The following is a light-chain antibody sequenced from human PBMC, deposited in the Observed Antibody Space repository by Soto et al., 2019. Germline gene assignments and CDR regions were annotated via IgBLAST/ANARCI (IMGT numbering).Light chain of an antibody. V-gene: IGKV1-27*01. CDR2: GAS. CDR1: QGIREY. Sequence: QMTQSPSSLSASLGDRVTITCRASQGIREYVAWYQQKPGKVPKLLIYGASTLQSGVPSRFSGSGSGTDFTLTISSIQPDDLGTYYCQAFNSAPRPFGQGTKVEIK. CDR3: QAFNSAPRP. J-gene: IGKJ1*01.